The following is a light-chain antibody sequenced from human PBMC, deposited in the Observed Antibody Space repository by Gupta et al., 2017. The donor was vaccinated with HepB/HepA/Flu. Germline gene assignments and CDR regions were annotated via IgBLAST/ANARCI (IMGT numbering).Light chain of an antibody. J-gene: IGLJ3*02. Sequence: QSALTQPASVSGSPGPSITISCTGTSDDVGGFDYVSWVQQLPGKAPKLLVYDAYNRPAGIATRFSGSKSGNTASLTISGHQDEDAADYYCNSVSNVGTRVFGGGTKLTVL. V-gene: IGLV2-14*03. CDR3: NSVSNVGTRV. CDR2: DAY. CDR1: SDDVGGFDY.